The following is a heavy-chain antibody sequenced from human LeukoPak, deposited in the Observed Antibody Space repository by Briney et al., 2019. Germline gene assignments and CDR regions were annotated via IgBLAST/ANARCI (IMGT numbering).Heavy chain of an antibody. CDR3: AREQYTYGMDV. D-gene: IGHD4-11*01. CDR1: GGSVSSGSYY. CDR2: IYYSGST. V-gene: IGHV4-61*01. J-gene: IGHJ6*02. Sequence: SETLSLTCTVSGGSVSSGSYYWSWIRQPPGKGLEWIGYIYYSGSTNHNPSLKSRVTISVDTSKNQFSLKLSSVTAADTAVYYCAREQYTYGMDVWGQGTTVTVSS.